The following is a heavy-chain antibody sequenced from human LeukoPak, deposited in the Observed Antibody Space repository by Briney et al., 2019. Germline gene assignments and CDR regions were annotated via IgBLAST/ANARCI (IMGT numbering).Heavy chain of an antibody. CDR1: GFALKSYS. Sequence: GGSLRLSCAGSGFALKSYSLSWVRQAPGKGLEWVSSISSTSAYIYYADSVKGRFTISRDNVDNVVYLQMDSLGAEDTAVYYCARVAVSGPTGWFDSWGQGTLVIVSS. D-gene: IGHD2-8*02. CDR2: ISSTSAYI. CDR3: ARVAVSGPTGWFDS. V-gene: IGHV3-21*01. J-gene: IGHJ5*01.